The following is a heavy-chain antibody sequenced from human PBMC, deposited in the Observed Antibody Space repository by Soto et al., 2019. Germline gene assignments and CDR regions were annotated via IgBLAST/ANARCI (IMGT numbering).Heavy chain of an antibody. CDR2: IIPIFGTA. J-gene: IGHJ5*02. CDR3: ARDQGDGDYAFWWFDP. CDR1: GGTFSSYA. Sequence: QVQLVQSGAEVKKPGSSVKVSCKASGGTFSSYAISWVRQAPGQGLEWMGGIIPIFGTANYAQKFQGRVTITADESTSTAYMELSSLRSEDTAVYSCARDQGDGDYAFWWFDPWGQGTLVTVSS. D-gene: IGHD4-17*01. V-gene: IGHV1-69*12.